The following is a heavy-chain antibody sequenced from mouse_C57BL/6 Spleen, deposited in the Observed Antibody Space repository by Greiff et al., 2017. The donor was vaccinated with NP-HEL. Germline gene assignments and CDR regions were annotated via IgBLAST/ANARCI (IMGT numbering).Heavy chain of an antibody. CDR3: ARSESRVRDAMDY. V-gene: IGHV1-64*01. CDR2: IHPNSGST. D-gene: IGHD2-1*01. CDR1: GYTFTSYW. Sequence: QVQLQQPGAELVKPGASVKLSCKASGYTFTSYWMHWVKQRPGQGLEWIGMIHPNSGSTNYNEKFKSKATLTVDKSSSTAYMQLSSLTSEDSAVYYCARSESRVRDAMDYWGQGTSVTVSS. J-gene: IGHJ4*01.